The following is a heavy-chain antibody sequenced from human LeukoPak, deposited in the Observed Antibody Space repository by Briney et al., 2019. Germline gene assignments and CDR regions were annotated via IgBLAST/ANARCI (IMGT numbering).Heavy chain of an antibody. CDR2: IRYDGSNK. D-gene: IGHD6-19*01. Sequence: GRSLRLSCAASGFTFSRYGMHWVRQAPGKGLEWVAFIRYDGSNKYYADSVKGRFTISRDNSKNTLYLQMNSLRAEDTAVYYCAKDFSSGWYLNYWGKGTLVTVSS. V-gene: IGHV3-30*02. CDR1: GFTFSRYG. CDR3: AKDFSSGWYLNY. J-gene: IGHJ4*02.